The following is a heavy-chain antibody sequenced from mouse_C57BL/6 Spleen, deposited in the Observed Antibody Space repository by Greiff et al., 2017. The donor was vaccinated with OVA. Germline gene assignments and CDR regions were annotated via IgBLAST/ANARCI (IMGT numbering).Heavy chain of an antibody. CDR3: AKRDYYDWFAY. Sequence: QVQLKESGPGLVAPSQSLSITCTVSGFSLTSYGVDWVRQPPGKGLEWLGVIWGGGSTNYNSALMSRLSISKDNSKSQVFLKMNSLRTDDTAMYYCAKRDYYDWFAYWGQGTLVTVSA. CDR2: IWGGGST. J-gene: IGHJ3*01. CDR1: GFSLTSYG. V-gene: IGHV2-9*01. D-gene: IGHD2-4*01.